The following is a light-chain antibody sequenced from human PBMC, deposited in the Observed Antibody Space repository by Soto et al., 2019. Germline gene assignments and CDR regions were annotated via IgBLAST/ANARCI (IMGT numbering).Light chain of an antibody. CDR3: QQYNSYPIT. V-gene: IGKV1-5*01. Sequence: DIQMTQSPSTLSASLLVRLTITCRASQNINRWLAWFRQKPGKAPELLIYDASTLESGVPSRFSGSGSGTEFILSIDSLQPDDFATYYCQQYNSYPITFGQGTRLEIK. CDR2: DAS. J-gene: IGKJ5*01. CDR1: QNINRW.